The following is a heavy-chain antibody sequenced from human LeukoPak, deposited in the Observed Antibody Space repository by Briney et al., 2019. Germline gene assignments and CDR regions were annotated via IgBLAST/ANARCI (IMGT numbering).Heavy chain of an antibody. CDR2: TRYSWST. CDR1: GASVNGASVTTYY. CDR3: ARDQGGNYFN. V-gene: IGHV4-61*03. Sequence: SETLSLTCTVSGASVNGASVTTYYWSWIRQPPGKGLGWIGYTRYSWSTRYNPSLNSRGNISGDRSKTHSSLHLTSVTAAATAVYYCARDQGGNYFNWGQGTLVTVSS. J-gene: IGHJ4*02. D-gene: IGHD1-7*01.